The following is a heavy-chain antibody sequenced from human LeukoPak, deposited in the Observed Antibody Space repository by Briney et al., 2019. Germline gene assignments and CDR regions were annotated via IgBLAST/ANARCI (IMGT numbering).Heavy chain of an antibody. D-gene: IGHD6-13*01. Sequence: GGSLRLSCAASGFTFSNYAMTWVRQVPGKGLERVSIISGNGRSAYHADSVKGRFTMSRDNSKNSVSLQMNSLRVEDTAVYYCAKAAAGDYWGQGTLVTVSS. CDR3: AKAAAGDY. CDR1: GFTFSNYA. V-gene: IGHV3-23*01. CDR2: ISGNGRSA. J-gene: IGHJ4*02.